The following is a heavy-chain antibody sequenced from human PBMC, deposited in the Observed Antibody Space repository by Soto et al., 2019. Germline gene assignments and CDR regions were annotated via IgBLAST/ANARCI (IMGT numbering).Heavy chain of an antibody. D-gene: IGHD2-15*01. Sequence: EVQLVESGGGLVKPGGSLRLSCAASGFTFSSYSMNWVRQAPGKGLEWVSSISSSSSYIYYADSVKGRFTISRDNAKNSLYLQMNSMRAEDTAVYYCARGSVGYCSGGSCYPNPFDYWGQGTLVTVSS. CDR3: ARGSVGYCSGGSCYPNPFDY. CDR1: GFTFSSYS. J-gene: IGHJ4*02. CDR2: ISSSSSYI. V-gene: IGHV3-21*01.